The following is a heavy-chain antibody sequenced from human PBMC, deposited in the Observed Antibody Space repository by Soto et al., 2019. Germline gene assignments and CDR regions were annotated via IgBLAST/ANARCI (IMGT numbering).Heavy chain of an antibody. CDR1: GGSISSYY. D-gene: IGHD6-19*01. V-gene: IGHV4-59*01. CDR2: IYYSGST. CDR3: ARAEGIAVAGFDY. Sequence: QVQLQESGPGLVKPSETLSLTCTVSGGSISSYYWSWIRQPPGKGLEWIGYIYYSGSTNYNPSLKSRVTISVDTSTNQFSLTLSSLTAADTAVYYCARAEGIAVAGFDYWGQGTLVTVSS. J-gene: IGHJ4*02.